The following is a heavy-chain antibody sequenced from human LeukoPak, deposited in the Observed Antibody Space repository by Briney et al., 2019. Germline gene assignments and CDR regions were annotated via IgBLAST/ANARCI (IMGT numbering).Heavy chain of an antibody. Sequence: SGTLSLTCTVSGGSIRGYFWSWIRQPAGKGLEWIGRIYSSGSNNYNPSLKSRVTMSLDTSKNHLSLNLSSVTAADTAVYYCAREPTSGREPTSGRPLDYWGLGTLVTVSS. CDR2: IYSSGSN. V-gene: IGHV4-4*07. CDR1: GGSIRGYF. CDR3: AREPTSGREPTSGRPLDY. D-gene: IGHD5-12*01. J-gene: IGHJ4*02.